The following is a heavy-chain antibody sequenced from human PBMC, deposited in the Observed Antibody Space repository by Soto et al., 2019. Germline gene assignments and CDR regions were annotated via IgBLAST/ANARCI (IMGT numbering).Heavy chain of an antibody. V-gene: IGHV3-33*01. Sequence: QVQLVESGGGVVQPGRSLRLSCAASGFTFSSYGMHWVRQAPGKGLEWVAVIWYDGSNKYYADSVKGRFTISRDNSKNTLYLQMNSLRGEDTAVYYCAREKGGWGSFDLWGRGTLVTVSS. CDR1: GFTFSSYG. D-gene: IGHD2-8*02. J-gene: IGHJ2*01. CDR3: AREKGGWGSFDL. CDR2: IWYDGSNK.